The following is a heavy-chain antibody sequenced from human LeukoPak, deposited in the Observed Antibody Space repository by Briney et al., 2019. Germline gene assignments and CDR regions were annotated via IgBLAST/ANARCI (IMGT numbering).Heavy chain of an antibody. D-gene: IGHD3/OR15-3a*01. CDR2: IRSAVETT. V-gene: IGHV3-23*01. J-gene: IGHJ4*02. Sequence: GGSLRLSCAASGFTMSHYGVSWVRQAPGKGLEWISGIRSAVETTHYADSVKGRFIISRDNSKNALSLQLNSLRPEDTALYYCAKHFCTGLDCSLFDSWGQGTLVTVSS. CDR1: GFTMSHYG. CDR3: AKHFCTGLDCSLFDS.